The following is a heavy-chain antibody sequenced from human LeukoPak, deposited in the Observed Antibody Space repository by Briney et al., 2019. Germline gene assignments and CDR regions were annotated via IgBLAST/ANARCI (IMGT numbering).Heavy chain of an antibody. D-gene: IGHD3-3*01. CDR3: AIKGPKVTIFGVVNRKTYMDV. CDR2: INHRGST. CDR1: GGSFSGYY. J-gene: IGHJ6*03. Sequence: SETLSLTCAVYGGSFSGYYWSWIRQPPGKGREWIGEINHRGSTNYNPSLKSRVTISVDTSKNQFSLKLSSVTAADTAVYYCAIKGPKVTIFGVVNRKTYMDVWGKGTTVTVSS. V-gene: IGHV4-34*01.